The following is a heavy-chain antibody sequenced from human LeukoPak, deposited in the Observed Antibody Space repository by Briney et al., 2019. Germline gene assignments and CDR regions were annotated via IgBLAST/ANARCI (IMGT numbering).Heavy chain of an antibody. CDR1: GFTFSNYW. CDR3: ARDGASFDY. CDR2: IKKDGSEK. Sequence: GGSLRLSCAASGFTFSNYWMSWVRQAPGKGLEWVANIKKDGSEKYYEDSVKGRFTISRDNAKNLVYLQMNSLRAEDTAVYYCARDGASFDYWGLGTLVTVSS. J-gene: IGHJ4*02. V-gene: IGHV3-7*01.